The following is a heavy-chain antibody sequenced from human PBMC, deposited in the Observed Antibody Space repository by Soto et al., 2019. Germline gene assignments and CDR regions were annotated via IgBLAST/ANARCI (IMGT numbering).Heavy chain of an antibody. CDR2: ISGSGGST. V-gene: IGHV3-23*01. CDR3: AKPYYYDSSGYYLHWYFDL. J-gene: IGHJ2*01. D-gene: IGHD3-22*01. Sequence: PGGSLRLSCAASGFTFSSYAMSWVRQAPGKGLEWVSAISGSGGSTYYADSVKGRFTISRDNSKNTLYLQMNSLRAEDTAVYYCAKPYYYDSSGYYLHWYFDLWGRGTLVTVSS. CDR1: GFTFSSYA.